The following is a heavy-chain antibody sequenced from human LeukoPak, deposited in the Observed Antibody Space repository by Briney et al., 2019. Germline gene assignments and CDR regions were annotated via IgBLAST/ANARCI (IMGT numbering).Heavy chain of an antibody. CDR3: ARAIRGQLLLEY. CDR1: GYSFSSYE. Sequence: ASVKVSCKASGYSFSSYEVGWVRQATGQGLEWMGWRNPNSGNTGYAQKFQGRVTMTGDTSTSTAYMELSGLMSEDTAVYYCARAIRGQLLLEYWGQGTLVTVSS. D-gene: IGHD2-2*01. V-gene: IGHV1-8*01. J-gene: IGHJ4*02. CDR2: RNPNSGNT.